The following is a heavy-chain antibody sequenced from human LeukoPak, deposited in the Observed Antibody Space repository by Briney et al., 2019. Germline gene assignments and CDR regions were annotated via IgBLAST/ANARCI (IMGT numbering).Heavy chain of an antibody. D-gene: IGHD3-10*01. V-gene: IGHV3-48*01. Sequence: PGGSLRLSCAASGFPFSSYSMNWVRQAPGEGLERVSYISSSRTTSYADSVKGRFTISRDNAKNSLYLQMNSLRAEDTAVYYCARDLEGSGSFYRPSYDYWGQGTLVTVSS. CDR3: ARDLEGSGSFYRPSYDY. J-gene: IGHJ4*02. CDR1: GFPFSSYS. CDR2: ISSSRTT.